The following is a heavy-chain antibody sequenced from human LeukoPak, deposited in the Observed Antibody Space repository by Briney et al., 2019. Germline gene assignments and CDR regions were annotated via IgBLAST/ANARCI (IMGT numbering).Heavy chain of an antibody. CDR1: GFTFSSYG. D-gene: IGHD1-26*01. J-gene: IGHJ4*02. CDR3: AKEYSGSFSPFPSYFDY. V-gene: IGHV3-30*02. Sequence: PGGSLRLSCAASGFTFSSYGMHWVRQAPGKGLEWVAFIRYDGSNKYYADSVKGRFTISRDNSKNRLYLQMNSLRAEDTAVYYCAKEYSGSFSPFPSYFDYWGQRALVTVSS. CDR2: IRYDGSNK.